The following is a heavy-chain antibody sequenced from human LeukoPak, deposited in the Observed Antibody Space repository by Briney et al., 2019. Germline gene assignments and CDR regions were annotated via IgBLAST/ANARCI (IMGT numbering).Heavy chain of an antibody. D-gene: IGHD1-26*01. CDR2: ISYDGSNK. Sequence: SGGSLRLSCAASGFSFSGFGMHWVRQAPGKGLEWVAVISYDGSNKYYADSVKARFTISRDNSKNTLYLQMNSLRAEDTAVYYCAREPTYSGSFDYLGPGNPGHRLL. CDR1: GFSFSGFG. V-gene: IGHV3-30*03. CDR3: AREPTYSGSFDY. J-gene: IGHJ4*02.